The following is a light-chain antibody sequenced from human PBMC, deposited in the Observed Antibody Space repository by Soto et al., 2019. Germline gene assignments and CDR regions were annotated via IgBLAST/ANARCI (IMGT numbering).Light chain of an antibody. CDR1: QSVSSSY. V-gene: IGKV3-20*01. CDR2: GAS. Sequence: EIVLTQSPGTRSLSPGERATLSWRASQSVSSSYLAWYQQKPGKAPRLLIYGASSRATGIPARFSGSGSGKEFTLNISSLQSEDFAVYHCQHYNSWPRTWTFGQGTKVDIK. J-gene: IGKJ1*01. CDR3: QHYNSWPRTWT.